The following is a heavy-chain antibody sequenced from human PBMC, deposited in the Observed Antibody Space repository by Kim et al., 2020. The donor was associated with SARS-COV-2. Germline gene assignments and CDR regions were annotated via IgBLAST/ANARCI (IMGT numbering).Heavy chain of an antibody. D-gene: IGHD2-8*01. CDR1: GFTFSSYW. J-gene: IGHJ6*02. Sequence: GGSLRLSCAASGFTFSSYWMSWVRQAPGKGLEWVANMIHDGSERYYVDSVKGRFTISRDNAKNSLFLQVNSLRTEDTAVYYCARHDDAIKYGMDVWGQG. V-gene: IGHV3-7*03. CDR2: MIHDGSER. CDR3: ARHDDAIKYGMDV.